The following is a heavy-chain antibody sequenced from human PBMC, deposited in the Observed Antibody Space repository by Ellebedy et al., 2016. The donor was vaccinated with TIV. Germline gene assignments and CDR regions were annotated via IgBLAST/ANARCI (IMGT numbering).Heavy chain of an antibody. Sequence: NWVRQPPGKGLEWIGSICQGGTTFYNPSLTSRVTISLDTSKSQFSLRLSSVTAADTAVYYCARGVNLAFDYWGLGALVTVSS. V-gene: IGHV4-30-2*01. D-gene: IGHD3-16*02. CDR2: ICQGGTT. J-gene: IGHJ4*02. CDR3: ARGVNLAFDY.